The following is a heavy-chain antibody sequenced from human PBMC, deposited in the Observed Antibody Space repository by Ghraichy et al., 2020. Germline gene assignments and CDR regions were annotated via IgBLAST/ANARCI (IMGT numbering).Heavy chain of an antibody. V-gene: IGHV1-18*01. J-gene: IGHJ5*01. CDR3: ARNHYYDSSGYGRWFDS. CDR2: SSPNNGNT. D-gene: IGHD3-22*01. CDR1: GYTFTNNG. Sequence: ASVKVSCKASGYTFTNNGISWVRQAPGQGLEWMGWSSPNNGNTDYAQKLQDRVTMTADTSTSTAYMELRSLRADDTDVYYCARNHYYDSSGYGRWFDSWGQRTLVTVSS.